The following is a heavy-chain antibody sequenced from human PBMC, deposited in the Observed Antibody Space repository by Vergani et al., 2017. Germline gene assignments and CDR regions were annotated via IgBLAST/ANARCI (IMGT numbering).Heavy chain of an antibody. D-gene: IGHD5-12*01. CDR3: ARALVATPGGFVDY. CDR1: GGSISSSNW. J-gene: IGHJ4*02. Sequence: QVQLQESGPGLVKPSGTLSLTCAVSGGSISSSNWWSWVRHPPGKGLEWIGEINHSGSTKYNPSHKSRVTISVETSKNQFSLKQSSVTAADTAVYYCARALVATPGGFVDYWGQGTLVTVSS. CDR2: INHSGST. V-gene: IGHV4-4*02.